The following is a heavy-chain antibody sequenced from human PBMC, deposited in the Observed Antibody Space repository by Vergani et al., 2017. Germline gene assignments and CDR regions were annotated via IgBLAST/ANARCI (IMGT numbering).Heavy chain of an antibody. D-gene: IGHD4-17*01. J-gene: IGHJ6*02. CDR1: GFTFSSYA. V-gene: IGHV3-30-3*01. Sequence: QVQLVESGGGVVQPGRSLRLSCAASGFTFSSYAMHWVRQAPGKGLEWVAVISYDGSNKYYADSVKGRFTISRDNSKNTLYLQMNSLRAEDTAVYYCARDRGPYGDYGGYYGMDVWGQGTTATVSS. CDR2: ISYDGSNK. CDR3: ARDRGPYGDYGGYYGMDV.